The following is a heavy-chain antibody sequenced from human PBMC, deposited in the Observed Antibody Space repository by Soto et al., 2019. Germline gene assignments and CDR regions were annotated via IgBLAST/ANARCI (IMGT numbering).Heavy chain of an antibody. D-gene: IGHD6-6*01. Sequence: SETLSLTCTVSGGSISSYYWSWIRQPPGKGLEWIGYIYYSGSTNYNPSLKSRVTISVDTSKNQFSLKLSSVTAADTAVYYCARERAAPSWIDPWGQGILVTVSS. CDR1: GGSISSYY. CDR3: ARERAAPSWIDP. J-gene: IGHJ5*02. CDR2: IYYSGST. V-gene: IGHV4-59*01.